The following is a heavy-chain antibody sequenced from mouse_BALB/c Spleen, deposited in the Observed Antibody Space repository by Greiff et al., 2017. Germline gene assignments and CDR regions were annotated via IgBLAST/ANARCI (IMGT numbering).Heavy chain of an antibody. Sequence: QVQLKESGAELVRPGASVTLSCKASVYTFTDYEMHWVKQTPVHGLEWIGAIDPETGGTAYNQKFKGKATLTADKSSSTAYMELRSLTSEDSAVYYCTRSGGNYPHYYAMDYWGQGTSVTVSS. CDR3: TRSGGNYPHYYAMDY. J-gene: IGHJ4*01. CDR2: IDPETGGT. CDR1: VYTFTDYE. D-gene: IGHD2-1*01. V-gene: IGHV1-15*01.